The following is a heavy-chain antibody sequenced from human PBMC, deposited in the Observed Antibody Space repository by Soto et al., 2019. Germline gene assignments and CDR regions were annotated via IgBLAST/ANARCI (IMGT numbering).Heavy chain of an antibody. CDR3: AHRRTGYFDY. CDR1: GFSLSTSGVG. V-gene: IGHV2-5*02. CDR2: IYLDDDK. J-gene: IGHJ4*02. D-gene: IGHD3-10*01. Sequence: QITLKESGPTLVKPTQTLTLTCTFSGFSLSTSGVGVGWISQPPGKSLEWLALIYLDDDKSYSPSLKIRLTITKETSKNQVVLRMTNMDPVDTATYYCAHRRTGYFDYWGQGTLVTVSS.